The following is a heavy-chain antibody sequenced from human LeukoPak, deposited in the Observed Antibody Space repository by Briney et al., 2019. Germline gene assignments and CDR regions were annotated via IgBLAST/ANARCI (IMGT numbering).Heavy chain of an antibody. D-gene: IGHD3-10*01. J-gene: IGHJ3*02. CDR1: GFTFSSYG. Sequence: GGSLRLSCAASGFTFSSYGMHWVRQAPGKGLEWVAVISYDGSNKYYADSVKGRFTISRDNSKNTLYLQMNSLRAEDTAVYYCAKDTSNYYGSGSYAFDMWGQGTMVTVSS. CDR3: AKDTSNYYGSGSYAFDM. V-gene: IGHV3-30*18. CDR2: ISYDGSNK.